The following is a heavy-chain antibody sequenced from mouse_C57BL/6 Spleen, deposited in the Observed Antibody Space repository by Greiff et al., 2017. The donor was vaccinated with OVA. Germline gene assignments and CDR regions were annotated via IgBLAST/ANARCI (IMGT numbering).Heavy chain of an antibody. J-gene: IGHJ3*01. CDR1: GYAFSSYW. D-gene: IGHD2-2*01. V-gene: IGHV1-80*01. CDR2: IYPGDGDT. Sequence: QVQLQQSGAELVKPGASVKISCKASGYAFSSYWMNWVKQRPGKGLEWIGQIYPGDGDTNYNGKFKGKATLTADKSSSTAYMQLSSLTSEDSAVYFCARGGVVTSASAYWGQGTLVTVSA. CDR3: ARGGVVTSASAY.